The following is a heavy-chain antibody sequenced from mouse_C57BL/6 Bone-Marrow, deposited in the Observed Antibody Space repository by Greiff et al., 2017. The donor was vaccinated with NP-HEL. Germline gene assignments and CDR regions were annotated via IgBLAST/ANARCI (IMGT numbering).Heavy chain of an antibody. V-gene: IGHV1-50*01. Sequence: QVQLQQPGAELVKPGASVKLSCKASGYTFTSYWMQWVKQRPGQGLEWIGEIDPSDSYTNYNQKFKGKATLTVDTSSSTAYMQLSSLTSGDSAVYYCARPFADWGQGTLVTVAA. CDR1: GYTFTSYW. J-gene: IGHJ3*01. CDR2: IDPSDSYT. CDR3: ARPFAD.